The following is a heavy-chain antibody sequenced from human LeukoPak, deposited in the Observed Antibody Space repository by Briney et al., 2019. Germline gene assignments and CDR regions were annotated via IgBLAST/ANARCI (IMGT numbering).Heavy chain of an antibody. D-gene: IGHD1-26*01. V-gene: IGHV4-59*01. Sequence: SETLSLTCTVSGGSIGSYYWSWIRQPPGKGLEWIGYIYYSGSTDYNPSLKSRVTISVDTSKNQFSLNLSSVTAADTAVYYCARDSLGATPYNWFDPWGQGTLVTVSS. J-gene: IGHJ5*02. CDR1: GGSIGSYY. CDR2: IYYSGST. CDR3: ARDSLGATPYNWFDP.